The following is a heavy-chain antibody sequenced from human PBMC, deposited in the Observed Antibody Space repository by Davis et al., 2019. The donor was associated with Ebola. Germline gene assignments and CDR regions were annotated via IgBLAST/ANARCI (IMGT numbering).Heavy chain of an antibody. J-gene: IGHJ4*02. CDR2: IYYSGST. D-gene: IGHD2-15*01. CDR3: ARRGWWGDYFDY. Sequence: PSETLSLTCPVSGGSISSYYWSWIRQPPGKGLEWIGYIYYSGSTNYNPSLKSRVTISVDTSKNQFSLKLSSVTAADTAVYYCARRGWWGDYFDYWGQGTLVTVSS. CDR1: GGSISSYY. V-gene: IGHV4-59*08.